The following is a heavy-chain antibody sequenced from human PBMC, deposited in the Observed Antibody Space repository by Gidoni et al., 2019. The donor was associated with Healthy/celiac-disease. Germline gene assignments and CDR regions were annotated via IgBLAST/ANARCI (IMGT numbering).Heavy chain of an antibody. Sequence: EVQRVESGGGVVRPGGSLRLSCAASGFRFDDYGMNWVRQAPGKGLEWVSGMNWNVGSTCYADSVKGRFTISRDNAKNSLYLQMNSLRAEDTALYHCASAASYGSGSYYNNWGQGTLVTVSS. V-gene: IGHV3-20*01. CDR1: GFRFDDYG. D-gene: IGHD3-10*01. CDR2: MNWNVGST. J-gene: IGHJ4*02. CDR3: ASAASYGSGSYYNN.